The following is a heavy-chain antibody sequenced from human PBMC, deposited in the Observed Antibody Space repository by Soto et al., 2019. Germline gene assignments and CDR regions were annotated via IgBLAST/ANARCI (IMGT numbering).Heavy chain of an antibody. D-gene: IGHD6-19*01. CDR3: AYSSGWYRHDV. Sequence: QVQLQESGPGLVKPSGTLSLTCAVSGDSISSPKWWTWLRQPPGKGLEWIGDLLHSGTTNYNPSLKSRVILSVDKSQHQFSLSLTSVTAADTAIYYCAYSSGWYRHDVWGQGTSVTVSS. CDR2: LLHSGTT. CDR1: GDSISSPKW. J-gene: IGHJ3*01. V-gene: IGHV4-4*02.